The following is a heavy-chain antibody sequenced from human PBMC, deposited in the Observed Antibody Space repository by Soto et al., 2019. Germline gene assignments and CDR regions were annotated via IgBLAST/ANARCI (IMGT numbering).Heavy chain of an antibody. J-gene: IGHJ6*02. D-gene: IGHD3-22*01. CDR2: ISGSGGST. CDR1: GFTFSSYA. V-gene: IGHV3-23*01. Sequence: GGSLRLSCAASGFTFSSYAMSWVRQAPGKGLEWVSAISGSGGSTYYADSVKGRFTISRDNSKNTLYLQMNSLRAEDTAVYYCAKGPDYYDSSVHYYYGMDVWGQGTTVTVSS. CDR3: AKGPDYYDSSVHYYYGMDV.